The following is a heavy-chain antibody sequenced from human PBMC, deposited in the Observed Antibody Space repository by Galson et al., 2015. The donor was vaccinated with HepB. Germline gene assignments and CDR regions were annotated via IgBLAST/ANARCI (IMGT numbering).Heavy chain of an antibody. V-gene: IGHV3-74*01. D-gene: IGHD3-22*01. CDR3: ARTFYYDSSGYFVY. J-gene: IGHJ4*02. Sequence: SLRLSCAASGFTFSSYWMHWVRQAPGKGLVWVSRINSDGSSTSYADSVKWRFTISRDNAKNTLYLQMNSLRAEDTAVYYCARTFYYDSSGYFVYWGQGTLVTVSS. CDR2: INSDGSST. CDR1: GFTFSSYW.